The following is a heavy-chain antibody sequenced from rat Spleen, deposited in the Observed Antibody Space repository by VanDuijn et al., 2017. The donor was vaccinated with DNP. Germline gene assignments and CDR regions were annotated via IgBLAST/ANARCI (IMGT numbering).Heavy chain of an antibody. CDR3: ARGDA. CDR1: GFTFSDYN. V-gene: IGHV5-7*01. J-gene: IGHJ4*01. Sequence: EVQLVESGGGLVQPGDSLKLSCAASGFTFSDYNMAWVRQLPKKGLEWVATINYDGSNTNYRDSVKGRFTISRDNAKTTLYLQMDSLRSEDTATYYCARGDAWGQGTSVTVSS. CDR2: INYDGSNT.